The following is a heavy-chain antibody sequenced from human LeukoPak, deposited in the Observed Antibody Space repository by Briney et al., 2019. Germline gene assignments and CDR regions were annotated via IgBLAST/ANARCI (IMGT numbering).Heavy chain of an antibody. CDR2: INPSGGST. J-gene: IGHJ4*02. CDR1: GYTFTSYY. D-gene: IGHD3-22*01. V-gene: IGHV1-46*01. Sequence: ASVKVSCKASGYTFTSYYMHWVRQAPGQGLEWMGIINPSGGSTSYAQKFQGRVTMTRDTSTSTVYMELSSLRSEDTAVYYCARDAYYYDGSGYYGFGVDYWGQGTLVTVSS. CDR3: ARDAYYYDGSGYYGFGVDY.